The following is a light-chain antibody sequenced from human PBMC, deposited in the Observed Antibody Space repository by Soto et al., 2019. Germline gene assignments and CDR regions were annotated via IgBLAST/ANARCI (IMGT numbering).Light chain of an antibody. Sequence: IGLTPPPSLLSASAGARVSIPCRASQAISSYLVWYQQKPGRAPKLLIYAASTFQSGVPSRFCSSGAGAEVSLTITSRLPEDDAAYYYRQLNSCPITFGQGTRLEIK. CDR2: AAS. J-gene: IGKJ5*01. CDR1: QAISSY. V-gene: IGKV1-9*01. CDR3: RQLNSCPIT.